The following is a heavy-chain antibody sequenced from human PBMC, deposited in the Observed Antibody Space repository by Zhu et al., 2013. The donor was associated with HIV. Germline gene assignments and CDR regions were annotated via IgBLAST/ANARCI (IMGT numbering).Heavy chain of an antibody. CDR3: ARELTEAFLLDY. J-gene: IGHJ4*02. CDR1: GYTFTAYY. D-gene: IGHD2-8*02. V-gene: IGHV1-2*02. CDR2: INPNSGGT. Sequence: QVQLVQSGREVKKPGASVKVSCKASGYTFTAYYMHWVRQAPGQGLEWMGWINPNSGGTKYGQKFQGRVTMTRDTSISTAYMELSSLRSDDTAIYYCARELTEAFLLDYWGQGTLVTVSS.